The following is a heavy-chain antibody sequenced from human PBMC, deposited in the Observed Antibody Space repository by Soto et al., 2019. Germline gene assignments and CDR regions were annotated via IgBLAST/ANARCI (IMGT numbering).Heavy chain of an antibody. V-gene: IGHV1-46*01. CDR3: AGLYHYESSGYYDY. CDR1: GNSSTTYY. Sequence: ASVKVSCKASGNSSTTYYMHWVRQAPGQGLEWMGIINPSGGRTTYAQKFQGRDTMTNDTSTSTFHMELRSLTSEDTAVYYCAGLYHYESSGYYDYWGQGTLVTVSS. J-gene: IGHJ4*02. D-gene: IGHD3-22*01. CDR2: INPSGGRT.